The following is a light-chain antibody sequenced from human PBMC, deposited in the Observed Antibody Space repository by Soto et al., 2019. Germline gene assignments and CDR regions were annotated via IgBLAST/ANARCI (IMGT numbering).Light chain of an antibody. V-gene: IGKV3-11*01. Sequence: EIVLTQSPATLSLSPGERATLSCRASQSVSSYLAWYQQKPGQAPRLLIYDASNRATGIPARFSGSGSGTDLTLTISSLEPEDFAVYYCQQRSNWLMYTFGQGTKREI. J-gene: IGKJ2*01. CDR1: QSVSSY. CDR3: QQRSNWLMYT. CDR2: DAS.